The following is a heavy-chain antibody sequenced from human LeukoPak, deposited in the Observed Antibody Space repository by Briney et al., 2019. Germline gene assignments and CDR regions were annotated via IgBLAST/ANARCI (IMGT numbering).Heavy chain of an antibody. V-gene: IGHV1-24*01. J-gene: IGHJ4*02. CDR3: TTDFPPASMVTG. D-gene: IGHD5-18*01. CDR1: GYALTELY. Sequence: ASVKVSCKASGYALTELYMHWVRQAPGKGLEWMGGFDPKDGEKFYAQKFQGRVTMTEDTSTDTAFMELSSLRTEDTAVYYCTTDFPPASMVTGWGQGTLLTVSS. CDR2: FDPKDGEK.